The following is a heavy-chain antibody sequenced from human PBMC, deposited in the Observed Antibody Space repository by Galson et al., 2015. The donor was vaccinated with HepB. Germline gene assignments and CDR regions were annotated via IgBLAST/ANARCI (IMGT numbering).Heavy chain of an antibody. CDR2: IKQDGSEK. J-gene: IGHJ4*02. Sequence: SLRLSCAASGFTFSSYWMSWVRQAPGKGLEWVANIKQDGSEKYYVDSVKGRFTISRDNAKNSLYLQMNSLRAEDTAVYYCVRGTYYYDSSGSLLRGYFDYWGQGTLVTVSS. CDR1: GFTFSSYW. CDR3: VRGTYYYDSSGSLLRGYFDY. D-gene: IGHD3-22*01. V-gene: IGHV3-7*03.